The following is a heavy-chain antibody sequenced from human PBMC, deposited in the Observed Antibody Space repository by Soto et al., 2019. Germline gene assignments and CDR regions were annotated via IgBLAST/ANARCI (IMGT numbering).Heavy chain of an antibody. Sequence: ASVKVSCRASGYTFSNYGISWVRQAPGQGLEWMGWISTYNVNRNYAQKLQGRVTMTADTSTNAAYMELRSLRSDDTAVYYCARTRDSGSYYVFGDFDSWGQGTLVTVSS. CDR3: ARTRDSGSYYVFGDFDS. J-gene: IGHJ4*02. V-gene: IGHV1-18*01. CDR1: GYTFSNYG. D-gene: IGHD1-26*01. CDR2: ISTYNVNR.